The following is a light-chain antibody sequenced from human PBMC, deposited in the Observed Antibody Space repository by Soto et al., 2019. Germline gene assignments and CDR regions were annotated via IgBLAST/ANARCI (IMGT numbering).Light chain of an antibody. Sequence: VLTKPLGTLSLAPGERATRSCRASQSVSGSDLAWYQQKPGQAPRLLISGVSNRATGIPDRFSGSGSGTEFTLTINSLEPEDFAVFYCHQYNNWPRTFGPGTKVDI. V-gene: IGKV3-20*01. J-gene: IGKJ1*01. CDR2: GVS. CDR3: HQYNNWPRT. CDR1: QSVSGSD.